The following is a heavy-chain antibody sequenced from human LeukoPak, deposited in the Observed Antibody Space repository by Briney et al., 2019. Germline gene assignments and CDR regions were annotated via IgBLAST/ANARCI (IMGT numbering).Heavy chain of an antibody. V-gene: IGHV3-7*03. CDR2: IKQDGSEK. CDR1: GFSFSRHW. J-gene: IGHJ3*02. Sequence: GGSLRLSCAASGFSFSRHWMNWVRQAPGKGLEWVANIKQDGSEKYYVDSVKGRFTISRDNAKNSLFLQMNSLRAEDTAVYYCARGGPYYGGNRNPVAFDIWGQGTMVTVSS. CDR3: ARGGPYYGGNRNPVAFDI. D-gene: IGHD4-23*01.